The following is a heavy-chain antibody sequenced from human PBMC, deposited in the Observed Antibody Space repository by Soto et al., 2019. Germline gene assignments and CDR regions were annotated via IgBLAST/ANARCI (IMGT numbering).Heavy chain of an antibody. V-gene: IGHV4-59*01. CDR1: GGSISSYY. Sequence: SETLSLTCTVSGGSISSYYWSWIRQPPGKGLEWIGYIYYSGSTNYNPSLKSRVTISVDTSKNQFSLKLSSVTAADTAVYYCARETPNDPDVFYLDYWGQGTLVTVSS. J-gene: IGHJ4*02. CDR2: IYYSGST. CDR3: ARETPNDPDVFYLDY. D-gene: IGHD2-15*01.